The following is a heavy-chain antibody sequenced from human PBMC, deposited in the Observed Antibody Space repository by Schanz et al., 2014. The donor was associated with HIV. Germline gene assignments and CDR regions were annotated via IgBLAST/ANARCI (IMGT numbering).Heavy chain of an antibody. Sequence: EVQVLESGGDLVQPGGSLRLSCAASGLTLSSYGMSWVRQAPGKGLEWVSSISGGSGSTFYADSVKGRFTISRVNSKNTLYLQMNSLRAEDTAVYYCSTDFLRYNNTYYYFDYWGQGALVTVSS. V-gene: IGHV3-23*01. CDR2: ISGGSGST. CDR1: GLTLSSYG. J-gene: IGHJ4*02. CDR3: STDFLRYNNTYYYFDY. D-gene: IGHD3-9*01.